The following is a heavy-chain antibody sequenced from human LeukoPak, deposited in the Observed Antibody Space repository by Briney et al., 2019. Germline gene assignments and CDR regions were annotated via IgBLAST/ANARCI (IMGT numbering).Heavy chain of an antibody. J-gene: IGHJ6*03. CDR3: ARGQQLVDLGLDYYYMDV. Sequence: ASVKVSCKASGYTFTSYDINWVRQATGQGLEWMGWMNPNSGNTGYAQKFQGRVTITRNTSISTAYMEQSSLRSEDTAVYYCARGQQLVDLGLDYYYMDVWGKGTTVTVSS. CDR1: GYTFTSYD. CDR2: MNPNSGNT. D-gene: IGHD6-13*01. V-gene: IGHV1-8*03.